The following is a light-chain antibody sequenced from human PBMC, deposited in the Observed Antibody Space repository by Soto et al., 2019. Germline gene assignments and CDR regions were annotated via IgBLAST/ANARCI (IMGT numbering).Light chain of an antibody. V-gene: IGKV1-6*01. CDR1: QGIRND. CDR3: QQYNNWPPIT. CDR2: AAS. J-gene: IGKJ5*01. Sequence: AIQMTQSRSSLSASVVDRGNITCRPSQGIRNDLGWYQQKPGKAPKLLIYAASSLQSGVPSRFSGSGSGTEFTLTISSLQSEDFAVYFCQQYNNWPPITLGQGTRLEIK.